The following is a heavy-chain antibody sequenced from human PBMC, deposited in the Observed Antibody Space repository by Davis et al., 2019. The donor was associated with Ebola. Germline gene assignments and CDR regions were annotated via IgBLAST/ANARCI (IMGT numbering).Heavy chain of an antibody. CDR3: ARDGYNSLMSYYYGMDV. CDR1: GGSISSYY. J-gene: IGHJ6*02. CDR2: TYYSGST. D-gene: IGHD5-24*01. V-gene: IGHV4-59*12. Sequence: MPSETLSLTCTVSGGSISSYYWSWIRQPPGKGLEWIGYTYYSGSTNYNPSLKSRVTISVDTSKNQFSLKLSSVTAADTAVYYCARDGYNSLMSYYYGMDVWGQGTTVTVSS.